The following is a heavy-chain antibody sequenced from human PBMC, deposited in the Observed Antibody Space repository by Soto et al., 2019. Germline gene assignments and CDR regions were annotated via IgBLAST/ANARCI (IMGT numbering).Heavy chain of an antibody. CDR2: VNFNNAQI. CDR3: ARERDTAMAPFFDV. J-gene: IGHJ4*02. V-gene: IGHV1-18*01. CDR1: GYTFRSFG. D-gene: IGHD5-18*01. Sequence: QVQLLQSGPELKKPGASVKVSCEASGYTFRSFGITWVRQAPGQGLEWMAWVNFNNAQIKYSQKFQGRLTMTTDTFTGIAYMELRTLRSDDTAVYYCARERDTAMAPFFDVWGQGTLVTVSS.